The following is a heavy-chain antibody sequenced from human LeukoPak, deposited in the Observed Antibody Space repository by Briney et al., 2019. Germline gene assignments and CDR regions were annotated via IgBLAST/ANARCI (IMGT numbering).Heavy chain of an antibody. V-gene: IGHV1-2*02. Sequence: ASVKVSCKASGYTFTGYYMHWVRQAPGQGLEWMGWINPNSGRTNYAQKFQGRVTMTRDTSISTAYMELSRLRSDDTAVYYCARGARHTIVVVPAAIHYWGQGTLVTVSS. CDR3: ARGARHTIVVVPAAIHY. CDR2: INPNSGRT. CDR1: GYTFTGYY. J-gene: IGHJ4*02. D-gene: IGHD2-2*02.